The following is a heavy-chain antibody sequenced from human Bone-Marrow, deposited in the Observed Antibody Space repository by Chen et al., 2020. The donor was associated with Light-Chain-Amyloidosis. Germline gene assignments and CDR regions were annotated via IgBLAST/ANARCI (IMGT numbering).Heavy chain of an antibody. V-gene: IGHV3-74*01. D-gene: IGHD3-9*01. Sequence: EVLLVESGGEVVQPGGSLRLSCTASGFSFSTYWMHWVRQSPGKGLVSVSRTNSAGTSTPYADSVKGRFTVSRANTKNTMYLEMNSLRVEDTAVYYCARTTLRYLDYWGQGTLVTVSS. CDR2: TNSAGTST. CDR1: GFSFSTYW. J-gene: IGHJ4*02. CDR3: ARTTLRYLDY.